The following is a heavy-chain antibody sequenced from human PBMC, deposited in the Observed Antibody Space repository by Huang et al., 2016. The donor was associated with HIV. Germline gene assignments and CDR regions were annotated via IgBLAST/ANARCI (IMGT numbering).Heavy chain of an antibody. CDR3: ARGYSNGWYGVLEY. CDR2: SNPTGGTT. D-gene: IGHD6-19*01. V-gene: IGHV1-46*01. Sequence: QVQLVQSGAEVKKPGASVKMSCKTSGYTFTTYYIHWVRQAPGQGLEWMGVSNPTGGTTAYAQNFQGRLTMTRDMSASTVQLELRGLRSEDTAIYYCARGYSNGWYGVLEYWGQGTLVAVSS. J-gene: IGHJ4*02. CDR1: GYTFTTYY.